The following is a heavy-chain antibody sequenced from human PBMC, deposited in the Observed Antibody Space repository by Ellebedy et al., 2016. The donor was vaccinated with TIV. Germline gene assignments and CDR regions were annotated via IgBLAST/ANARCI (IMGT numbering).Heavy chain of an antibody. J-gene: IGHJ5*02. CDR1: GYTFTSYD. V-gene: IGHV1-2*02. CDR3: ARDRLPLAYCGGDCYDLNWFDP. CDR2: INPNSGGT. D-gene: IGHD2-21*02. Sequence: ASVKVSCKASGYTFTSYDINWVRQATGQGLEWMGWINPNSGGTNYAQKFQGRVTMTRDTSISTAYMELSRLRSDDTAVYYCARDRLPLAYCGGDCYDLNWFDPWGQGTLVTVSS.